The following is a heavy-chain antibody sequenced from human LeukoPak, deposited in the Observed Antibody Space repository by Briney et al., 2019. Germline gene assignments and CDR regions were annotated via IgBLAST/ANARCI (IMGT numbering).Heavy chain of an antibody. CDR3: ARDSAYSGSYYSWYFDL. CDR2: IYYSGST. V-gene: IGHV4-59*01. CDR1: GGSISSYY. Sequence: SETLSLTCTVSGGSISSYYWSWIRQPPGKGLEWIRYIYYSGSTNYNPSLKSRVTISVDTSRNQFSLKLSSVTAADTAVYYCARDSAYSGSYYSWYFDLWGRGTLVTVSS. J-gene: IGHJ2*01. D-gene: IGHD1-26*01.